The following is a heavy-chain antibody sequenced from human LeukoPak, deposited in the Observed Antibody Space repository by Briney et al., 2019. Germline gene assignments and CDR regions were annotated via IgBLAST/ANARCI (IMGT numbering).Heavy chain of an antibody. J-gene: IGHJ3*02. CDR3: ARDRSSCSSTSCYLGAFDI. CDR2: ISSSSSYI. D-gene: IGHD2-2*01. Sequence: PGGSLRLSCAASGFTFSSYSMNWVRQAPGKGLEWVSSISSSSSYIYYADSVKGRFTISRDNAKNSLYLQMNSLRAEDTAVYYCARDRSSCSSTSCYLGAFDIWGQGAMVTVSS. CDR1: GFTFSSYS. V-gene: IGHV3-21*01.